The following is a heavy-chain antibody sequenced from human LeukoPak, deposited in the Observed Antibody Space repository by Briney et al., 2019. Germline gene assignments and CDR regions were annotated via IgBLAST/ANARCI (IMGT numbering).Heavy chain of an antibody. Sequence: QPGGSLRLSCTASGFTFSNFWMGWVRQAPGKGLEWVANIKPDGSEKHYVDSVKGRLTIARDNAKNSLYLQMNSLRAEDTAVYYCARGDYYGSGSYYHDAFDIWGQGTMVTVSS. J-gene: IGHJ3*02. D-gene: IGHD3-10*01. CDR2: IKPDGSEK. CDR3: ARGDYYGSGSYYHDAFDI. V-gene: IGHV3-7*03. CDR1: GFTFSNFW.